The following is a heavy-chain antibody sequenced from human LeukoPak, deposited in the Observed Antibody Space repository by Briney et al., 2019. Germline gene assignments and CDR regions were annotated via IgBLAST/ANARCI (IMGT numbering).Heavy chain of an antibody. CDR1: GGSFSGYY. Sequence: SETLSLTCAVYGGSFSGYYWSWIRQPPGKGLEWIGEINHSGSTNYNPSLKSRVTISVDTSKNQFSLKLSSVTAADTAVYYCASVYYDFWSGYSNYYFDYWGQGTLVTVSS. V-gene: IGHV4-34*01. CDR3: ASVYYDFWSGYSNYYFDY. J-gene: IGHJ4*02. D-gene: IGHD3-3*01. CDR2: INHSGST.